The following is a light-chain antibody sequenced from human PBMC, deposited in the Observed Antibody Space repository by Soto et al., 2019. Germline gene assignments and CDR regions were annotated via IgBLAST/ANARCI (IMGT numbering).Light chain of an antibody. Sequence: DIVLTQSPDSLAVSLGEMATISCKSSQSVLDRSNNKNYLAWYQQKPGQPPKMLIYWASTRESGVPDRLSGSGSGTDFTLTISGLKSEDVAVYYCHQYNTSPQTFGQGTTVEIK. CDR1: QSVLDRSNNKNY. CDR3: HQYNTSPQT. V-gene: IGKV4-1*01. CDR2: WAS. J-gene: IGKJ1*01.